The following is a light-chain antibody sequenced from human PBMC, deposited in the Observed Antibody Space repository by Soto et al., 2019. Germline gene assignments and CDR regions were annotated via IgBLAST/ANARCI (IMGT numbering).Light chain of an antibody. CDR3: QSYDTALSVYVV. CDR1: SSTIGAGFD. CDR2: GDT. J-gene: IGLJ2*01. V-gene: IGLV1-40*01. Sequence: QSVLTQPPSESGAPGQRVTISCTGSSSTIGAGFDVHWYQQLPGTAPKLLIYGDTNRPSGVPDRFSGSKSGTSASLVITGLQAEDEADYYCQSYDTALSVYVVFGGGTKVTVL.